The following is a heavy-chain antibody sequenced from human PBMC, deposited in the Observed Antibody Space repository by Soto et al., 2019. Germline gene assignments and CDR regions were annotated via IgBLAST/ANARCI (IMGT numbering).Heavy chain of an antibody. CDR3: ASGTGSYCGGDCYNYFDY. J-gene: IGHJ4*02. CDR1: EYTFTSYY. V-gene: IGHV1-46*01. D-gene: IGHD2-21*02. CDR2: INPSGGNT. Sequence: GASVKVSCKASEYTFTSYYIHWVRQAPGQGLEWMGTINPSGGNTKYAHQFQGRVTMTRDTSSSTVYMELSSLRSEDTAVLYCASGTGSYCGGDCYNYFDYWGQGTLVTAPQ.